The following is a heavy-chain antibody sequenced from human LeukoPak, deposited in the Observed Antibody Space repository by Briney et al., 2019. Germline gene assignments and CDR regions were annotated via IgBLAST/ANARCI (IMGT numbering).Heavy chain of an antibody. CDR3: ARDGSGSYYTVNYYGMDV. D-gene: IGHD3-10*01. Sequence: GASVKVSCKASGYTFTSYGISWVRQAPGQGLEWMGWISAYNGNTNYAQKLQGRVTMTTDTSTSTAYMELRSLRSDDTAVYYCARDGSGSYYTVNYYGMDVWGKGTTVTVSS. J-gene: IGHJ6*04. V-gene: IGHV1-18*04. CDR1: GYTFTSYG. CDR2: ISAYNGNT.